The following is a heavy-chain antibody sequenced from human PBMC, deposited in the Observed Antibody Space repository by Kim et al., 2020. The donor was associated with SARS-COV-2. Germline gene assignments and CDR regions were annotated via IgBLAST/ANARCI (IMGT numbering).Heavy chain of an antibody. D-gene: IGHD3-22*01. V-gene: IGHV3-9*01. CDR3: TNRGDYYDSSGYEV. J-gene: IGHJ4*02. Sequence: YADSVKGRFSISRDNAKNSLYLQMNSVRAEDTALYYCTNRGDYYDSSGYEVWGQGTLVTVSS.